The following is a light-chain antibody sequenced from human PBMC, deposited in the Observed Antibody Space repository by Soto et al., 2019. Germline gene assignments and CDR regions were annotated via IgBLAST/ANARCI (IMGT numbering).Light chain of an antibody. CDR3: QQYGSSPWT. CDR1: QSVSSNY. V-gene: IGKV3-20*01. Sequence: EIVLTQSPGTLSLSPGERATLSCRASQSVSSNYLAWYQQKPGQAPRLLIYDASSRATGIPDRFSGSGSETDFTLNISRLEPEDFAVYYCQQYGSSPWTFGQGTKVEIK. J-gene: IGKJ1*01. CDR2: DAS.